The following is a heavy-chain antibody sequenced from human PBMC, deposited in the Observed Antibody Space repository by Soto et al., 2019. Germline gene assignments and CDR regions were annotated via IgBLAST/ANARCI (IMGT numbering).Heavy chain of an antibody. CDR2: LYGSGVET. J-gene: IGHJ4*02. CDR1: GFTFSSHA. D-gene: IGHD6-19*01. Sequence: PXGSLRLSCAASGFTFSSHAMSWVRQAPGKGLEWVSSLYGSGVETHYADSVKGRFTISRDNSKNTVYLQMNSLRVDDTGIYYCARAGQWLADFDHWGRGTLVTVSS. CDR3: ARAGQWLADFDH. V-gene: IGHV3-23*01.